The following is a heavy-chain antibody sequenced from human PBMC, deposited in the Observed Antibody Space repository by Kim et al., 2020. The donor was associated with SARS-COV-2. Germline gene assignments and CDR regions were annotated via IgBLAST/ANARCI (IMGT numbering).Heavy chain of an antibody. J-gene: IGHJ6*02. CDR1: GFTFSSYA. D-gene: IGHD3-10*01. V-gene: IGHV3-23*01. Sequence: GGSLRLSCAASGFTFSSYAMSWVRQAPGKGLEWVSAISGSGGSTYYADSVKGRFTISRDNSKNTQYLQMNSLRAEDTAVYYCAKAANRGSGSYYNGTRGWYYYYYYGMDVWGQGTTVTVSS. CDR2: ISGSGGST. CDR3: AKAANRGSGSYYNGTRGWYYYYYYGMDV.